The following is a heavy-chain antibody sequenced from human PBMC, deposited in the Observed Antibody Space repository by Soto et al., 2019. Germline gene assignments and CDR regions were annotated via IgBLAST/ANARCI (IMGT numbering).Heavy chain of an antibody. CDR2: IYYSGST. CDR1: GDSISRSGYY. CDR3: ARAYSSWYWDY. Sequence: QVQLQESGPGLVKPSQTLSLTCTVSGDSISRSGYYWSWIRQPPGKGLEWIGYIYYSGSTYYNSSLKSRVTISSDTSKNPFSLKLNSVTDADTAVYYCARAYSSWYWDYWGRGTLVTVSS. V-gene: IGHV4-31*03. D-gene: IGHD6-13*01. J-gene: IGHJ4*01.